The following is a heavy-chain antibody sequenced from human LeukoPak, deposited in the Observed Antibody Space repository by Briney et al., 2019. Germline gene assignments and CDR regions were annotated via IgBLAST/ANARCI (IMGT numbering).Heavy chain of an antibody. CDR1: GFTFSSSA. CDR3: AKNTGSGSYKPIDY. J-gene: IGHJ4*02. CDR2: ISNNGGYT. D-gene: IGHD3-10*01. V-gene: IGHV3-23*01. Sequence: GGSLRLSCAASGFTFSSSAMSWVRQAPGKGLEWVSAISNNGGYTHYADSVQGRFTISRDNSKSTLCLQMNSLRAEDTAVYYCAKNTGSGSYKPIDYWGQGTLVTVSS.